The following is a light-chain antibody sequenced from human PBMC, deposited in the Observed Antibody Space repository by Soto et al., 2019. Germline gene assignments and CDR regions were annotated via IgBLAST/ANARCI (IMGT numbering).Light chain of an antibody. CDR1: QSVSSSF. Sequence: EIMLTQSPGTLSLSPGERATLSCRASQSVSSSFLAWYQQKPGQAPRLLIYGASIRATGIPDRFSGSGSGTDFTLTNSRLEPEDFAMYVCQHYGTSLWTFGQGTKVEIK. CDR3: QHYGTSLWT. J-gene: IGKJ1*01. CDR2: GAS. V-gene: IGKV3-20*01.